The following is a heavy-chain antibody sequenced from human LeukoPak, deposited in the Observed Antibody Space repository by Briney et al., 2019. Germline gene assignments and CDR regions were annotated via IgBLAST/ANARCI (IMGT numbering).Heavy chain of an antibody. Sequence: SETLSLTSSVSGASIRSSSYYWGYIRQPPGKGLEWIGSIDHRGSPYYNPSLKSRVTIFLDTSKNQFSLKLSSVTAADTAVYYCASGTATDYWGQGTLVTVSS. CDR3: ASGTATDY. D-gene: IGHD2-21*02. CDR2: IDHRGSP. J-gene: IGHJ4*02. V-gene: IGHV4-39*01. CDR1: GASIRSSSYY.